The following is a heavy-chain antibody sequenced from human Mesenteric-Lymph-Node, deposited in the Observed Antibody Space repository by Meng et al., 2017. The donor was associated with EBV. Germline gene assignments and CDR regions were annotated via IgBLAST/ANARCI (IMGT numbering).Heavy chain of an antibody. CDR1: VYLFTNLP. CDR2: INGGNENT. J-gene: IGHJ4*02. D-gene: IGHD6-19*01. CDR3: ARQSSIFFDS. Sequence: QAHLVRCGAEVKKHGRSVKVSCTASVYLFTNLPIEWVRQAPGQRTGWRGWINGGNENTGHSEKFQGRVTITRDTSASTVYMELSSLRSEDTAFYYCARQSSIFFDSWGQGTLVTVSS. V-gene: IGHV1-3*01.